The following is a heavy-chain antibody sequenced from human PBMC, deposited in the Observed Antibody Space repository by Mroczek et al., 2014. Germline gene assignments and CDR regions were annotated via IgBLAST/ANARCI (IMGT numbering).Heavy chain of an antibody. D-gene: IGHD3-3*01. CDR1: GGSFSGYY. CDR2: INHSGST. V-gene: IGHV4-34*01. Sequence: QVQLQQWGAGLLKPSETLSLTCAVYGGSFSGYYWSWIRQPPGKGLEWIGEINHSGSTNYNPSLKSRVTISVDTSKNQFSLKLSSVTAADTAVYYCALHYDFWSGYYGGMDVWGQGTTGHRLL. J-gene: IGHJ6*02. CDR3: ALHYDFWSGYYGGMDV.